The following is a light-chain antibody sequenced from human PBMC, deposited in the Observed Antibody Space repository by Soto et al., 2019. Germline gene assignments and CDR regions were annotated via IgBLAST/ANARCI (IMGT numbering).Light chain of an antibody. CDR3: MQALQTPPT. Sequence: DIVMTQSPLSLPVTPGEPASISCRSSQSLLHSNGYNYLDWYLQKPGQSPQLLIYLGSSRASGVPDRFSGSGSCTDFTLKISRVEAEDVGVYYCMQALQTPPTFGQGTKLEIK. CDR1: QSLLHSNGYNY. V-gene: IGKV2-28*01. CDR2: LGS. J-gene: IGKJ2*01.